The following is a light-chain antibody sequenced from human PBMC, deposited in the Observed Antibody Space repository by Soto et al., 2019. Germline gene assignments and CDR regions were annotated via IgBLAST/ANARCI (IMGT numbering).Light chain of an antibody. V-gene: IGKV3-20*01. CDR2: GAS. J-gene: IGKJ1*01. CDR1: QSVKSSY. CDR3: QQYGSSPRT. Sequence: EIELTQSPCTLSLSPGERATLPCRASQSVKSSYLAWYQHKPGQAPRLLIYGASSRATGIPDRFSGSGSGTDFTLTISRLEPEDFAVYYCQQYGSSPRTFGQGTKVDIK.